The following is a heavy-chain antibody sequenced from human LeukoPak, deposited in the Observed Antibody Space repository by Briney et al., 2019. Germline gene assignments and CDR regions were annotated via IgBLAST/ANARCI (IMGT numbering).Heavy chain of an antibody. D-gene: IGHD2-2*02. CDR2: IIPIFGTA. CDR1: GGTFSSYA. J-gene: IGHJ4*02. V-gene: IGHV1-69*01. Sequence: SVKVSCKAFGGTFSSYAISWVRQAPGQGLEWMGGIIPIFGTANYAQKFQGRVTITADESTSTAYMELSSLRSEDTAVYYCARHEDLYCSSTSCYTPFDYWGQGTLVTVSS. CDR3: ARHEDLYCSSTSCYTPFDY.